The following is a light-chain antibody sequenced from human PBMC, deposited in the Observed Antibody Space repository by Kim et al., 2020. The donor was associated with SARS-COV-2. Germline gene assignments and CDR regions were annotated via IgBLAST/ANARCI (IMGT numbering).Light chain of an antibody. J-gene: IGLJ2*01. CDR1: SHRSYY. V-gene: IGLV3-19*01. Sequence: SSELTQDPAVSVALGQTVRITCQGDSHRSYYATWYQQKPGQAPIVVIYGKNNRPSGIPDRFSGSSSGNTASLTITGSQAGDEAAYYCNSRGSNDNVLFGG. CDR2: GKN. CDR3: NSRGSNDNVL.